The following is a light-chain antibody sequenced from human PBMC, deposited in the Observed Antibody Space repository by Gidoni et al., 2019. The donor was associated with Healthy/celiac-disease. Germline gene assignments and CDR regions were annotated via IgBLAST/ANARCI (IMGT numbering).Light chain of an antibody. CDR3: QKDYSTRVT. V-gene: IGKV4-1*01. CDR1: QSVLYRSNNKNY. Sequence: DIFMTPSPDSLALSLGERATINCKSSQSVLYRSNNKNYLDWYQQKPGQHPKLLSYWASTRESGVPDRFSGSGYGTDFTLTIRSLQAEDVAVYYCQKDYSTRVTFGQGTKLEIK. CDR2: WAS. J-gene: IGKJ2*01.